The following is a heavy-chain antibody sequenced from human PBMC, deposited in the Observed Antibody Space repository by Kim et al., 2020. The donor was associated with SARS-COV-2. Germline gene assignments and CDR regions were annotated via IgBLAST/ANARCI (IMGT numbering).Heavy chain of an antibody. J-gene: IGHJ6*02. CDR2: ISGSGGST. CDR1: GFTFSSYA. CDR3: AKTFRYYYGSGSYRYYYGMDV. Sequence: GGSLRLSCAASGFTFSSYAMSWVRQAPGKGLEWVSAISGSGGSTYYADSVKGRFTISRDNSKNTLYLQMNSLRAEDTAVYYCAKTFRYYYGSGSYRYYYGMDVWGQGTTVTVSS. D-gene: IGHD3-10*01. V-gene: IGHV3-23*01.